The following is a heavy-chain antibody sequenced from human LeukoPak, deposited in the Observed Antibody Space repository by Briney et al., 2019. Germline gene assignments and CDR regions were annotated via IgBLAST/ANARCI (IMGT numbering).Heavy chain of an antibody. CDR1: GGSISSSNW. D-gene: IGHD3-9*01. V-gene: IGHV4-4*02. Sequence: PSGTLSLTCAVSGGSISSSNWWSWVRQPPGKGLEWIGEIYHSGSTNYNPSLKSRVTISVDKSKNQFSLRLSSVTAADTAVYYCARAGYSHGTGYYFDYWGQGTLVTVSS. CDR3: ARAGYSHGTGYYFDY. CDR2: IYHSGST. J-gene: IGHJ4*02.